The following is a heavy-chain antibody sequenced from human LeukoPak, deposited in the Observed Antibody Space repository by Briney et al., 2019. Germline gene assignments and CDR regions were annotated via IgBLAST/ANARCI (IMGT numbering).Heavy chain of an antibody. CDR2: VNLRGST. J-gene: IGHJ4*02. CDR1: GGSISSSSYY. V-gene: IGHV4-39*07. CDR3: AREGGPYRPLDY. Sequence: PSETLSLTCTVSGGSISSSSYYWGWVRQPPGKGLEWIGEVNLRGSTNYNPSLMGRVAISVDKSENHVSLHLTSVTAADTAVYYCAREGGPYRPLDYSGQGTLVTVSS.